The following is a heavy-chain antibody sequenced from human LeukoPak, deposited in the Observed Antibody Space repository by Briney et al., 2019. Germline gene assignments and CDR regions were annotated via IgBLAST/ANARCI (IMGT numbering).Heavy chain of an antibody. Sequence: SETLSLTCTVSGGSISSSSYYWGWIRQPPGKGLEWIGSIYYSGSTNYNPSLKSRVTISVDTSKNQFSLKLSSVTAADTAVYYCARAGEVATIEFYFDYWGQGTLVTVSS. V-gene: IGHV4-39*07. D-gene: IGHD5-12*01. CDR3: ARAGEVATIEFYFDY. CDR1: GGSISSSSYY. J-gene: IGHJ4*02. CDR2: IYYSGST.